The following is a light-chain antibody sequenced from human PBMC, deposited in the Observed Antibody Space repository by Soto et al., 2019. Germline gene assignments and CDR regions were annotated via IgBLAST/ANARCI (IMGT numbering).Light chain of an antibody. CDR1: QSISSY. V-gene: IGKV1-39*01. J-gene: IGKJ4*01. CDR3: MQALQTPLT. CDR2: AAS. Sequence: DIQMTQSPSSLSASVGDRVTITCRASQSISSYLNWYQQKPGKAPKLLIYAASSLQSGVPSRFSGSGSGTDFTLKISRVEAEDVGVYYCMQALQTPLTFGGGTKVDIK.